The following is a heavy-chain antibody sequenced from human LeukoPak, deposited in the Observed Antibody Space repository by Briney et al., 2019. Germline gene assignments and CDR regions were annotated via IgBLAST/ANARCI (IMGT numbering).Heavy chain of an antibody. CDR3: ARDSAAYGFGESYDY. J-gene: IGHJ4*02. D-gene: IGHD3-10*01. Sequence: PGGSLRLSCAASGFTFSSYWMSWVRQAPGKGLEWVANIKQDGSEKYYVDSVKGRFTISRVNAKNSLYLQMNSLRAEDTAVYYCARDSAAYGFGESYDYWGQGTLVTVSS. CDR1: GFTFSSYW. V-gene: IGHV3-7*01. CDR2: IKQDGSEK.